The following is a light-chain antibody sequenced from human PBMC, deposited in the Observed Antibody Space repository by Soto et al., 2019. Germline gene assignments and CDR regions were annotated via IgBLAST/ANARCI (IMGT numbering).Light chain of an antibody. V-gene: IGLV1-51*01. CDR1: SSNIGNNY. Sequence: QSVLTQPPSVSAAPGQKVTISCSGSSSNIGNNYVSWYQQLPGTAPKLLIYDNNKRPSGIPDRFSGSKSGTSATLGITGRQTGDEADYYCGTWDSSLSAGRVFGTGTKLTVL. CDR3: GTWDSSLSAGRV. J-gene: IGLJ1*01. CDR2: DNN.